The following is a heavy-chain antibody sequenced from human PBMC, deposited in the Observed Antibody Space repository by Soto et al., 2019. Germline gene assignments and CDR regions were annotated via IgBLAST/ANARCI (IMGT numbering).Heavy chain of an antibody. J-gene: IGHJ4*02. D-gene: IGHD1-7*01. Sequence: EVQLVESGGGLVQPGGSLKLSCAASGFTFSGSAMHWVRQASGKGLEWVGRIRSKANSYATAYAASVKGRFTISRDDSKNTAYLQMNSLKTEDTAVYYCTRLADLELLSPGQPLDYWGQGTLVTVSS. CDR3: TRLADLELLSPGQPLDY. V-gene: IGHV3-73*02. CDR2: IRSKANSYAT. CDR1: GFTFSGSA.